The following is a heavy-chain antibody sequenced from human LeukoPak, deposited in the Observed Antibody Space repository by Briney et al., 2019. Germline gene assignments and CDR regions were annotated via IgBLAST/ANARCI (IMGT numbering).Heavy chain of an antibody. V-gene: IGHV4-59*11. D-gene: IGHD3-10*01. CDR2: VYSSGST. CDR3: AREYPSGSFVY. Sequence: SETLSLTCTVSGGSISSHYWSWVRQPPGKGLEWIGYVYSSGSTNYNPSLQSRVTMSVATSKNQFSLRLRSVPAADTAVYYCAREYPSGSFVYWGQGTLVTVSS. CDR1: GGSISSHY. J-gene: IGHJ4*02.